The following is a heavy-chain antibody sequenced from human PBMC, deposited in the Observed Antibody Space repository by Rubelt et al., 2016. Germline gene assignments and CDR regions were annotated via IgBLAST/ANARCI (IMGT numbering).Heavy chain of an antibody. J-gene: IGHJ2*01. CDR2: ISSTSGAI. CDR1: GFTFSSYG. D-gene: IGHD7-27*01. CDR3: ARDPLTGDSHRWYFDL. Sequence: VQLVESGGGVVQPGGSLRLSCAASGFTFSSYGMHWVRQAPGKGLEWVSYISSTSGAIYYADSVKGRFTISRDNAKNSLYLQMNSLRDEDTAVYYCARDPLTGDSHRWYFDLWGRGTLVTVSS. V-gene: IGHV3-48*02.